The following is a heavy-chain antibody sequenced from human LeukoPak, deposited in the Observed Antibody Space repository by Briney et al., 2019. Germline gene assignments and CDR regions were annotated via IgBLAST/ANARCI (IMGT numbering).Heavy chain of an antibody. CDR3: ARHWRGYCSGGSCYRMVDY. Sequence: PSETLSLTCTVSGGSLSDGYYYWAWIRQPPGEGLEWIGSVYYIGSALYNPSLKSRVTISVDRAKNQFSLRLTSVTAADTAVYYCARHWRGYCSGGSCYRMVDYWGQGTLVTVSS. CDR1: GGSLSDGYYY. J-gene: IGHJ4*02. V-gene: IGHV4-39*01. CDR2: VYYIGSA. D-gene: IGHD2-15*01.